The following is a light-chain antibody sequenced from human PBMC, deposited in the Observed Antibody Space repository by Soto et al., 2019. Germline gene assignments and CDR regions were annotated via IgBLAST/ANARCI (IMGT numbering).Light chain of an antibody. Sequence: QAVVTQEPSLTVSTGGTVTLTCASSTGAVNSGYYPNWFQQKPGQAPRALIYSKSNKHSWTPARFSVSILGGKAALTLSGVQPEDEAEYYCLLHDGGAQGVFCGGIKLTVL. J-gene: IGLJ3*02. CDR3: LLHDGGAQGV. CDR2: SKS. V-gene: IGLV7-43*01. CDR1: TGAVNSGYY.